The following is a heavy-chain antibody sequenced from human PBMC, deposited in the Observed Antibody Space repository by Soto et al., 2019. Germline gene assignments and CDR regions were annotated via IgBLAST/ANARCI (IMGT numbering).Heavy chain of an antibody. CDR1: GYTLTELS. J-gene: IGHJ6*02. CDR2: FDPEDGET. CDR3: ATVGTDTAMVNYYYGMDG. D-gene: IGHD5-18*01. V-gene: IGHV1-24*01. Sequence: ASVKVSCKVSGYTLTELSMHLVRQAPGKGLEWMGGFDPEDGETIYAQKFQGRVTMTEDTSTDTAYMELSSLRSEDTAVYYCATVGTDTAMVNYYYGMDGWGQGTTVTVSS.